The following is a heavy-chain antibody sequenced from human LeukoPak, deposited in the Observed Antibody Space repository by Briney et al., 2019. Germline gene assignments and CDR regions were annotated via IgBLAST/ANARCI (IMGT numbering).Heavy chain of an antibody. CDR3: ARDRLAGDY. Sequence: GGSLRLSCAASGFTFSSYAMHWVHQAPGKGLEWVAVISYDGSNKYYADSVKGRFTISRDNSKNTLYLQMNSLRAEDTAVYYCARDRLAGDYWGQGTLVTVSS. CDR2: ISYDGSNK. CDR1: GFTFSSYA. J-gene: IGHJ4*02. D-gene: IGHD6-6*01. V-gene: IGHV3-30*04.